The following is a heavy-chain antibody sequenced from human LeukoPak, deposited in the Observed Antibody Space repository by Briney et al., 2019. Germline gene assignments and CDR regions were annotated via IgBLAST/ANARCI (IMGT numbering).Heavy chain of an antibody. Sequence: ASVKVSCKASGYTFTGYYMHWVRQAPGQGLEWMGWINPNNGATNYAQKFQGRVTMTRDTSISTAYMELSRLRSDDTAVYYCARAGGYCGRISCPYYFDYWGQGSLVAVSS. CDR2: INPNNGAT. CDR1: GYTFTGYY. D-gene: IGHD2-15*01. CDR3: ARAGGYCGRISCPYYFDY. J-gene: IGHJ4*02. V-gene: IGHV1-2*02.